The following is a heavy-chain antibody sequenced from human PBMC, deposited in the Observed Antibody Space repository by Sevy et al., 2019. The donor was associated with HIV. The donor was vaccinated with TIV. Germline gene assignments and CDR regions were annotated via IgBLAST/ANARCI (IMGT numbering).Heavy chain of an antibody. Sequence: GGSLRLSCAASGFTFSSYWMSWVRQAPGKGLEWVATMKEDGSERNYVDSVKGRFTISRDNAKNSLYLQMNSLRAEDTAVYYCTRGGWFPNKFDPWGQGTLVTVSS. CDR3: TRGGWFPNKFDP. J-gene: IGHJ5*02. CDR2: MKEDGSER. CDR1: GFTFSSYW. V-gene: IGHV3-7*01. D-gene: IGHD6-19*01.